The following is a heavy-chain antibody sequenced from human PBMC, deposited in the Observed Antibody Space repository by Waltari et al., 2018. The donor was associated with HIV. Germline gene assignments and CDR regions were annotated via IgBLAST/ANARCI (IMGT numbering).Heavy chain of an antibody. J-gene: IGHJ3*02. V-gene: IGHV3-49*05. Sequence: EVQLVESGGGLVKPGRSLRLSCTASGFTFGDYAMSWFRQAPGKGLEWVGFIRSKAYGGTTEYAASVKGRFTISRDDSKSIAYLQMNSLKTEDTAVYYCTRDPPRVGDLDGSIWGQGTMVTVSS. CDR1: GFTFGDYA. CDR2: IRSKAYGGTT. CDR3: TRDPPRVGDLDGSI. D-gene: IGHD2-15*01.